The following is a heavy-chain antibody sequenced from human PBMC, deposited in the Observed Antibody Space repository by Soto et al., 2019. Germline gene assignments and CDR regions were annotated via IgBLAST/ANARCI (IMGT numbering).Heavy chain of an antibody. CDR2: IYYSGST. D-gene: IGHD2-15*01. V-gene: IGHV4-31*03. CDR3: ARYALDIVVVVAATNALDY. Sequence: QVQLQESGPGLVKPSQTLSLTCTVSGGSISSGGYYWSWIRQHPGKGLEWIGYIYYSGSTYYNPSLKSRVTISVDTSKNQFSLKLSSVTAADTAVYYCARYALDIVVVVAATNALDYWGQGTLVTVSS. J-gene: IGHJ4*02. CDR1: GGSISSGGYY.